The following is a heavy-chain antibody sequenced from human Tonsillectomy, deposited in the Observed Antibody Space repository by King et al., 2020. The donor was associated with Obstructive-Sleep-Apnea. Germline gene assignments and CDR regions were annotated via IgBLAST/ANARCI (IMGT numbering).Heavy chain of an antibody. CDR2: IRQDGGET. Sequence: VQLVESGGGLVQPGGSLRLSCAGSGFIFGNSWMSWLRQAPGKGLEWLATIRQDGGETHYVDYVKGRFTISRDNPKNSLYPQMNSLKDEDTAVYYCATAASYAWGYWGHGTLVTVSS. D-gene: IGHD2-2*01. V-gene: IGHV3-7*03. CDR3: ATAASYAWGY. J-gene: IGHJ4*01. CDR1: GFIFGNSW.